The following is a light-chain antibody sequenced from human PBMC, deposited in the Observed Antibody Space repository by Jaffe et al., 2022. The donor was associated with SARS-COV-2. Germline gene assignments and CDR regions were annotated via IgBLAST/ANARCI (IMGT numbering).Light chain of an antibody. CDR2: GKN. CDR1: SLRRYY. Sequence: SSELTQDPAVSVPLGQTVRVTCQGDSLRRYYASWYQQKPGQAPVLVIYGKNNRPSGIPDRFSGSSSGNTASLTITGAQAEDEADYYCNSRDSSGNVSFGGGTKLTVL. V-gene: IGLV3-19*01. CDR3: NSRDSSGNVS. J-gene: IGLJ2*01.